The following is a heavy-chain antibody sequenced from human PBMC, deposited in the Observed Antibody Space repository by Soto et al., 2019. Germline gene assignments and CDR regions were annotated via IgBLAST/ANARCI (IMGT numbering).Heavy chain of an antibody. Sequence: GESLKISCKGSGYSFTIYWISWVRQMPGKGLEWMGRIDPSDSYTNYSPSFQGHVTISADKSISTAYLQWSSLKASDTAMYYCARRAGSSSSSTHYYYYGMDVWGQGTTVTVSS. V-gene: IGHV5-10-1*01. CDR2: IDPSDSYT. CDR3: ARRAGSSSSSTHYYYYGMDV. J-gene: IGHJ6*02. CDR1: GYSFTIYW. D-gene: IGHD6-6*01.